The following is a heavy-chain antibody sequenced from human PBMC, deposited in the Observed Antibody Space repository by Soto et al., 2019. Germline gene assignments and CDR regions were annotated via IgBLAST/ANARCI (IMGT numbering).Heavy chain of an antibody. J-gene: IGHJ5*02. CDR2: ISNSGSTV. V-gene: IGHV3-48*03. D-gene: IGHD2-21*01. CDR3: ARFIPPHP. CDR1: GLNFSIYE. Sequence: PGGSLRLSGAASGLNFSIYEINWVRQTPGKGLEWVSYISNSGSTVQYADSVKGRFTISRDNAKDSLFLQMNSLRAEDTAVYYCARFIPPHPWGQGSPVTVSS.